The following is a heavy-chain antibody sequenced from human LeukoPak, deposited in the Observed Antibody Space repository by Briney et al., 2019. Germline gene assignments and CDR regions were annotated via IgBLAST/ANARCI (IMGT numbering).Heavy chain of an antibody. CDR2: ISSSSSYI. CDR1: GFTFSSYS. J-gene: IGHJ4*02. Sequence: PGGSLRLSCAASGFTFSSYSMNWVRQAPGKELEWVSSISSSSSYIYYADSVKGRFTISRDNAKNSLYLQMNSLRAEDTAVYYCARDQIAADFDYWGQGTLATVSS. CDR3: ARDQIAADFDY. D-gene: IGHD6-13*01. V-gene: IGHV3-21*01.